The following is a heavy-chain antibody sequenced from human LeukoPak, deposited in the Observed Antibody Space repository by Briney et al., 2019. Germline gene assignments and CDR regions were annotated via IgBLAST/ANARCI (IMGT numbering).Heavy chain of an antibody. V-gene: IGHV1-18*01. CDR2: ISAYNGNT. CDR1: GCTFTSYG. Sequence: ASVKVSCKASGCTFTSYGISWVRQAPGQGLEWMGWISAYNGNTNCAQKLQGRVTMTTDTSTSTAYMELRSLRSDDTAVYYCARDHEFCRSTSCYAIDYWGQGTLVTVSS. CDR3: ARDHEFCRSTSCYAIDY. D-gene: IGHD2-2*01. J-gene: IGHJ4*02.